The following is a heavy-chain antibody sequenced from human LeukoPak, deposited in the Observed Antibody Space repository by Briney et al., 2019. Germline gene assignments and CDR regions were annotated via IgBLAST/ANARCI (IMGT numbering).Heavy chain of an antibody. CDR3: ASPAKLVISRGGFDM. V-gene: IGHV4-39*01. J-gene: IGHJ3*02. D-gene: IGHD3-22*01. CDR2: IYFSET. Sequence: PSETLSLTCTVSGGSSSDTTYYWAWIRQPPGKGLEWIGNIYFSETKYNPSLKSRITISGDTSKKQFSLKLSSVTAADTAVYYCASPAKLVISRGGFDMWGQGTMVTVSA. CDR1: GGSSSDTTYY.